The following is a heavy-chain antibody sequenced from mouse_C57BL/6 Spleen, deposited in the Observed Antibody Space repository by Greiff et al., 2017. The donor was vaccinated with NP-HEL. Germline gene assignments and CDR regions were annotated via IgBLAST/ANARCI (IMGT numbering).Heavy chain of an antibody. Sequence: QVQLQQSGAELVRPGASVTLSCKASGYTFTDYEMHWVKQTPVHGLEWIGAIDPETGGTAYNQKFKGKAILTADKSSSTAYMELRSLTSEDSAVYYCTRGGVFYYGNYDYWGQGTTLTVSS. J-gene: IGHJ2*01. CDR3: TRGGVFYYGNYDY. CDR1: GYTFTDYE. CDR2: IDPETGGT. V-gene: IGHV1-15*01. D-gene: IGHD2-1*01.